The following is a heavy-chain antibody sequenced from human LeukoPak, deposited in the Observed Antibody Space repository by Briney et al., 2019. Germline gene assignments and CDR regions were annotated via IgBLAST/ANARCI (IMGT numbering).Heavy chain of an antibody. D-gene: IGHD4-11*01. J-gene: IGHJ6*03. CDR3: ARIQLTTYYYYMDV. V-gene: IGHV3-7*01. Sequence: GGSLRLSCAASGFTFSSYWMSWVRQAPGKGLEWVANIKQDGSEKYYVDSVKGRFTISRDNAKNSLYLQMNSLRAEDTAVYYCARIQLTTYYYYMDVWGKGTTVTVSS. CDR1: GFTFSSYW. CDR2: IKQDGSEK.